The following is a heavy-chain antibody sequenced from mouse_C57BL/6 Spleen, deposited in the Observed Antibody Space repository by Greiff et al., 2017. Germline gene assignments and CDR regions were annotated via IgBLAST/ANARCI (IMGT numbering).Heavy chain of an antibody. CDR1: GFTFSDYY. CDR3: VRQFDYAFDY. Sequence: EVMLVESGGGLVQPGGSLKLSCAASGFTFSDYYMYWIRQTPEKRLEWVAYISYGGGNTYYPDTVKGRFTISRDNTKKTLYLQMSRLKSEDTAKYFCVRQFDYAFDYWGHGTTLTVSS. D-gene: IGHD2-4*01. CDR2: ISYGGGNT. J-gene: IGHJ2*01. V-gene: IGHV5-12*01.